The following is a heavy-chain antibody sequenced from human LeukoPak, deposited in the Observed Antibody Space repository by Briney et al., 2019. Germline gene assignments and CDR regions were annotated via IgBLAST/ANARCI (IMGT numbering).Heavy chain of an antibody. CDR1: GFTFSSYS. CDR2: ISSSSSYI. V-gene: IGHV3-21*04. Sequence: GGSLRLSCAASGFTFSSYSMNWVRQAPGKGLEWVSSISSSSSYIYYADSVKGRFTISRDNAKNSLYLQMNSLRADDTAVYYCARADRPDYYESVWGQGTTVTVSS. J-gene: IGHJ6*02. D-gene: IGHD3-22*01. CDR3: ARADRPDYYESV.